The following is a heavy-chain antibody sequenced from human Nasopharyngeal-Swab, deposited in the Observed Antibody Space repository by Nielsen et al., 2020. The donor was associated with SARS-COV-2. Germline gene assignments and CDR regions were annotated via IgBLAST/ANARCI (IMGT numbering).Heavy chain of an antibody. D-gene: IGHD2-15*01. CDR3: TRGPDFVVAVADY. CDR1: GFTFSSYG. V-gene: IGHV3-33*01. J-gene: IGHJ4*02. CDR2: IWHDGAYR. Sequence: GGSLRLSCAASGFTFSSYGMHWVRQAPGKGLEWVAVIWHDGAYRYYADSLKGRFTISRDNAKNTLYLQMSSLSADDTAVYYCTRGPDFVVAVADYWGQGTLVTLSS.